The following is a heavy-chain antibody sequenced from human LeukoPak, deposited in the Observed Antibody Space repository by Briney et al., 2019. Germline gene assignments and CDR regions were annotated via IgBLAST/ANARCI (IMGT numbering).Heavy chain of an antibody. CDR1: GGTFSSFA. CDR2: IIPIFVTP. J-gene: IGHJ4*02. V-gene: IGHV1-69*13. CDR3: AREGFDWFWIDY. D-gene: IGHD3-9*01. Sequence: SVKVSCKASGGTFSSFAINWVRQAPGQGLEWMGGIIPIFVTPNYAQKFQGRVTITADESTSTAYMELSSLRSEDTAVYYCAREGFDWFWIDYWGQGTLVTVSS.